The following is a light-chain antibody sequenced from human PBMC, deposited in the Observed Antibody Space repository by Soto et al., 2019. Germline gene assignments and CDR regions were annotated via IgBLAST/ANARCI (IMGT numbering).Light chain of an antibody. V-gene: IGLV2-8*01. CDR3: ATWDDSLSGRV. J-gene: IGLJ3*02. Sequence: QSALTQPPSASGSPGQSVTISCTGASSDVGGYSYVSWYQQHPGKAPKLMIYEVSKRPSGVPDRFSGSKSGNTASLTVSGLQAEDEADYYCATWDDSLSGRVFGGGTKLTVL. CDR1: SSDVGGYSY. CDR2: EVS.